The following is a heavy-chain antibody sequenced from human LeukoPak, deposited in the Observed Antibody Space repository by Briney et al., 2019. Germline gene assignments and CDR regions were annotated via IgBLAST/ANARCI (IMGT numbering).Heavy chain of an antibody. CDR3: AKPRSIAAAGTDY. CDR1: GFTFSSYE. V-gene: IGHV3-23*01. J-gene: IGHJ4*02. CDR2: ISGSGGST. Sequence: PGGSLRLSCAASGFTFSSYEMNWVRQAPGKGLEWVSAISGSGGSTYYADSVKGRFTISRDNSKNTLYLQMNSLRAEDTAVYYCAKPRSIAAAGTDYWGQGTLVTVSS. D-gene: IGHD6-13*01.